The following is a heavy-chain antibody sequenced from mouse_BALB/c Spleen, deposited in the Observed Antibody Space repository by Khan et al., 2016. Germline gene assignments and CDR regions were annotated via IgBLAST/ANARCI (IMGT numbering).Heavy chain of an antibody. CDR1: GYSITSDYA. CDR3: ARSNNDGNSPAWLAY. J-gene: IGHJ3*01. V-gene: IGHV3-2*02. CDR2: ISYSGST. Sequence: EVQLQESGPGLVKPSQSLSLTCTVTGYSITSDYAWNWIRQFPGNKLEWMGYISYSGSTSYNPSLKSRISITRDTSKNQFFLQLNSVTTEDTATYSCARSNNDGNSPAWLAYWGQGTLVTVSA. D-gene: IGHD1-1*01.